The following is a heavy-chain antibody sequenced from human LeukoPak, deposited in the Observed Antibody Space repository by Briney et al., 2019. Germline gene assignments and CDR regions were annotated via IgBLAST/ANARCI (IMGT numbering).Heavy chain of an antibody. CDR1: GFTFDDYA. CDR3: AKDRGYYDSSGYQED. D-gene: IGHD3-22*01. CDR2: ISGDGGST. V-gene: IGHV3-43*02. J-gene: IGHJ4*02. Sequence: GGSLRLSCAASGFTFDDYAMHWVRQAPGKGLELVSLISGDGGSTYYADSVKGRFTISRDNSKNSLYLQMNSLRTEDTALYYCAKDRGYYDSSGYQEDWGQGTLVTVSS.